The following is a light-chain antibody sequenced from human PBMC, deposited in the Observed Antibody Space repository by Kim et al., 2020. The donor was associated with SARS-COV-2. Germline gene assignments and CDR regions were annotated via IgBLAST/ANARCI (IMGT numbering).Light chain of an antibody. CDR1: SSNIGSNY. J-gene: IGLJ3*02. Sequence: ELTQPPSASGTPGQRVTISCSGSSSNIGSNYVYWYQQLPGTAPKLLIYRNNQRPSGVPDRFSGSKSGTSASLAISGLRSEDEADYYCAAWDDSLSSWVFGGGTQLTVL. CDR2: RNN. V-gene: IGLV1-47*01. CDR3: AAWDDSLSSWV.